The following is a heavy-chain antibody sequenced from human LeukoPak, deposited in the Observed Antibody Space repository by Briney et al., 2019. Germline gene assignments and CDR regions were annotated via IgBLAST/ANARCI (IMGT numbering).Heavy chain of an antibody. J-gene: IGHJ6*03. CDR1: GGSISSYY. CDR2: IHTSGSN. D-gene: IGHD6-19*01. Sequence: PSETLSPTCTVSGGSISSYYWSWIRQPAGKGLEWIGRIHTSGSNNYNPSLKSRVTMSVDTSKNQFSLKLSSVTAADTAVYYCARENSSGWYRGYYYYMDVWGKGTTVTVSS. CDR3: ARENSSGWYRGYYYYMDV. V-gene: IGHV4-4*07.